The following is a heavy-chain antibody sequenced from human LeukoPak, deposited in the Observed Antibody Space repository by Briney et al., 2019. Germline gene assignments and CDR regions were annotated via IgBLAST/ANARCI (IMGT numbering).Heavy chain of an antibody. CDR3: ARKTYGSGSYWTYGMDV. J-gene: IGHJ6*02. CDR1: GGSISSHY. D-gene: IGHD3-10*01. V-gene: IGHV4-59*06. CDR2: IYYSGST. Sequence: SETLSLTCTVSGGSISSHYWSWIRQHPGKGLEWIGYIYYSGSTYYNPSLKSRVTISVDTSKNQFSLKLSSVTAADTAVYYCARKTYGSGSYWTYGMDVWGQGTTVTVSS.